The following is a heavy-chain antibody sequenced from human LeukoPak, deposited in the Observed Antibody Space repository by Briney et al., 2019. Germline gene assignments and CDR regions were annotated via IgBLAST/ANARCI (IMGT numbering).Heavy chain of an antibody. Sequence: GESLKISCKGSGYSFTSYWIGWVRQMPGKGLEWMGIIYPGDSDTRYSPSFQGQVTISADKSISTAYLQWSSLKASDTAMYYCARPPRYYDSSGYWVGYFDLWGRGTLVTVSS. V-gene: IGHV5-51*01. J-gene: IGHJ2*01. D-gene: IGHD3-22*01. CDR3: ARPPRYYDSSGYWVGYFDL. CDR2: IYPGDSDT. CDR1: GYSFTSYW.